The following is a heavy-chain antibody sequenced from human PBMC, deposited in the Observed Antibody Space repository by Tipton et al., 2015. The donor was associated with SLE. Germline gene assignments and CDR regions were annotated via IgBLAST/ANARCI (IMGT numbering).Heavy chain of an antibody. CDR1: GYSITSGDY. V-gene: IGHV4-38-2*02. CDR3: ARDPYDSTWRNGWFDP. D-gene: IGHD6-13*01. Sequence: LSLTCAVSGYSITSGDYWGWIRQPPGKGLEWVGSLYHRGSTYYNPSLQSRVTISTDTSKNGIYLKLTSVTATDTAVYFCARDPYDSTWRNGWFDPWGQGTLVTVSS. CDR2: LYHRGST. J-gene: IGHJ5*02.